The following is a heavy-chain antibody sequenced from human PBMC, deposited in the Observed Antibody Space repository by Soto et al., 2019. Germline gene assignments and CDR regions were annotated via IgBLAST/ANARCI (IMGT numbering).Heavy chain of an antibody. V-gene: IGHV3-33*01. Sequence: QVQLVESGGGVVQPGRSQRLSCTASGFTFSSYGMHWVRQAPGKGLEWVAIIWHDGSNKYYADSVKGRFTISRDNSKNTLYLEMNSLRVEDTAVYFCARDGGYCSSTSCYYFDNWGQEPWSPSPQ. CDR1: GFTFSSYG. CDR3: ARDGGYCSSTSCYYFDN. D-gene: IGHD2-2*01. J-gene: IGHJ4*01. CDR2: IWHDGSNK.